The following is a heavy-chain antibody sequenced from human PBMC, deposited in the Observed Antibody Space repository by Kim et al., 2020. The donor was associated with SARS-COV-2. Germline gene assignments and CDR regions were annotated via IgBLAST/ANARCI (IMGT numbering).Heavy chain of an antibody. CDR2: IYVDGST. CDR3: TRDVFDGYWN. V-gene: IGHV3-53*01. CDR1: GFSVISKY. J-gene: IGHJ4*02. D-gene: IGHD1-1*01. Sequence: GGSLRLSCAASGFSVISKYMTWVRQAPGKGLEWVSVIYVDGSTYYAASVMGRFTISRDNSKNTLYLQMNSLRAEDTAVYYCTRDVFDGYWNWGQGTLVTVSS.